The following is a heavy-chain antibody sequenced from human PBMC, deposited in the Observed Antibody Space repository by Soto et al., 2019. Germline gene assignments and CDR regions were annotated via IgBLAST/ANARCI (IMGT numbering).Heavy chain of an antibody. CDR2: ITGSGSTI. CDR1: RFTFSDYY. V-gene: IGHV3-11*01. CDR3: AVIPYPYYYYGMDV. J-gene: IGHJ6*02. Sequence: QVQLVESGGGLVKPGGSLRLSCTASRFTFSDYYMNWIRQAPGKGLEWVSYITGSGSTIYYADSVKGRFTISRDNAKNSLNLQMNSLRAEDTAVYYCAVIPYPYYYYGMDVWGQGTTVTVSS. D-gene: IGHD3-16*01.